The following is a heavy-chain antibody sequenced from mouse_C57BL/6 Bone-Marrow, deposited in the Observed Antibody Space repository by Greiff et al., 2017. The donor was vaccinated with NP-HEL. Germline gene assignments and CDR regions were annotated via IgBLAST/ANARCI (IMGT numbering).Heavy chain of an antibody. CDR3: ARLIYYYGSKAWFAY. Sequence: EVQLVESGGGLVKPGGSLKLSCAASGFTFSSYAMSWVRQTPEKRLEWVATISDGGSYTYYPDNVKGRFTISRDNAKNNLYLQMSHLKSEDTAMYYCARLIYYYGSKAWFAYWGQGTLVTVSA. V-gene: IGHV5-4*01. CDR1: GFTFSSYA. J-gene: IGHJ3*01. D-gene: IGHD1-1*01. CDR2: ISDGGSYT.